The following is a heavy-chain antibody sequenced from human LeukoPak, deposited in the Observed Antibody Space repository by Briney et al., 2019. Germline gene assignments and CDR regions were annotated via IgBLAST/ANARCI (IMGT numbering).Heavy chain of an antibody. J-gene: IGHJ4*02. D-gene: IGHD3-22*01. CDR2: INPSGGST. CDR1: GYTFTSYY. V-gene: IGHV1-46*01. Sequence: ASVKVSCKASGYTFTSYYMHWVRQAPGQGLEWMGIINPSGGSTSYAQKFQGRVTITRDTSTSTVYMELSSLRSEDTAVYYCARDQGDYYDSSGPMYYFDYWGQGTLVTVSS. CDR3: ARDQGDYYDSSGPMYYFDY.